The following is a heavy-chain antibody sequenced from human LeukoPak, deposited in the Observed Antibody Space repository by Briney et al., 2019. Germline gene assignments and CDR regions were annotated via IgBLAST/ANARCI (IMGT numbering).Heavy chain of an antibody. CDR2: FHRGRI. D-gene: IGHD5-24*01. V-gene: IGHV4-38-2*02. J-gene: IGHJ5*02. CDR3: ARAPSSYESGNGYPNLGWLDP. CDR1: GYPICVDYY. Sequence: KTSETLSLTCKVSGYPICVDYYWVWIRQPPGRGLQWIGGFHRGRIQYNSALKSRVTISIDSSKNQFSLGMWPVTAADTAFYFCARAPSSYESGNGYPNLGWLDPWGQGALVTVSS.